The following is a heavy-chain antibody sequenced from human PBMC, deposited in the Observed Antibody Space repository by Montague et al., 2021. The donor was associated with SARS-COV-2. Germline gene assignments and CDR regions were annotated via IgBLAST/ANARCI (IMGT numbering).Heavy chain of an antibody. CDR1: GGSISSYY. J-gene: IGHJ6*02. CDR3: ARQRGSWLLTYYYYFGMDV. V-gene: IGHV4-59*01. CDR2: IYYGGST. Sequence: SETLSLTCTVSGGSISSYYWSWIRQPPGKGLEWIGYIYYGGSTNYNPSLKSRVTISVDTSKNQFSLKLSSVTAADTAVYYCARQRGSWLLTYYYYFGMDVWGQGTTVTVSS. D-gene: IGHD3-22*01.